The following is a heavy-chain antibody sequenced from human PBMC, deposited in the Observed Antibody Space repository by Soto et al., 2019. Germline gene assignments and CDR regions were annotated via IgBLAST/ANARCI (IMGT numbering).Heavy chain of an antibody. Sequence: VESRRLAYAASGFIVRHNYMSWVRQAPGKGMEWVSLIYDDGRSYYADSVKCRFTISRDNSKNMLYLQLNSLRAEDSAVYYCARLPDYCWFCGLDVGGEWTTVTVST. CDR2: IYDDGRS. CDR3: ARLPDYCWFCGLDV. D-gene: IGHD2-8*02. J-gene: IGHJ6*04. CDR1: GFIVRHNY. V-gene: IGHV3-53*01.